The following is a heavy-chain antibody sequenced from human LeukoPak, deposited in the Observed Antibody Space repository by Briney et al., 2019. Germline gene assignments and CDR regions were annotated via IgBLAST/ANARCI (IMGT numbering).Heavy chain of an antibody. J-gene: IGHJ4*02. CDR3: ARDPDNYDSSGPRFDY. CDR1: GYTFTGYY. CDR2: SNPNSGGT. D-gene: IGHD3-22*01. Sequence: ASVKVSCKASGYTFTGYYKHWVRQAPGQGLEWMGWSNPNSGGTNYAQKFQGRVTMTRDTSISTAYMELSRLRSDDTAVYYCARDPDNYDSSGPRFDYWGQGTLVTVSS. V-gene: IGHV1-2*02.